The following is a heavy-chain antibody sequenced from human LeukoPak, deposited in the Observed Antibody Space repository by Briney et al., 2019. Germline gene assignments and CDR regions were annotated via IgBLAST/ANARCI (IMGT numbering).Heavy chain of an antibody. CDR2: IYTSGST. CDR3: ARAWGVYGGNLYFDY. D-gene: IGHD4-23*01. CDR1: GGSISSGRYY. Sequence: SQTLSLTCTVPGGSISSGRYYWSWIRQPAGKGLEWIGRIYTSGSTNYNPSLKSRVTISVDTSKNQFSLKLSSVTAADTAVYYCARAWGVYGGNLYFDYWGQGTLVTVSS. J-gene: IGHJ4*02. V-gene: IGHV4-61*02.